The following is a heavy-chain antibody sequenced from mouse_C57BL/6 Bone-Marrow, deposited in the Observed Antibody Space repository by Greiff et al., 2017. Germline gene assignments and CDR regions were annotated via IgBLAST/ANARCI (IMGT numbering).Heavy chain of an antibody. CDR2: IYPGSGSP. CDR1: GYTFTGYW. D-gene: IGHD1-1*02. Sequence: QVQLQQPGAELVKPGASVKMSCKASGYTFTGYWITWVKQRPGKGLEWIGDIYPGSGSPNYNEKFKSKATLTVDTSSSTAYMQLRSLTSAASAGYYCAKLEREGGMDYWGQGTSVTVSS. CDR3: AKLEREGGMDY. J-gene: IGHJ4*01. V-gene: IGHV1-55*01.